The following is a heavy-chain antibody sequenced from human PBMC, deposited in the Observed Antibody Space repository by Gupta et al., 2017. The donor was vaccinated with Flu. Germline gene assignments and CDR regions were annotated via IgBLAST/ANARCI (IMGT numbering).Heavy chain of an antibody. D-gene: IGHD3-3*01. Sequence: QITLKETGPTLVKPQQTFTLTCTFSGFSLSTSGVGVGWIRQPPGKALEWLARIYWNDDKRYSPSLTSRLTITKDTSKNQVVLTMTNMDPVDTATYYCAHGFPYYDFWSGYYGGGWFDPWGQGTLVTVSS. V-gene: IGHV2-5*01. CDR3: AHGFPYYDFWSGYYGGGWFDP. CDR2: IYWNDDK. J-gene: IGHJ5*02. CDR1: GFSLSTSGVG.